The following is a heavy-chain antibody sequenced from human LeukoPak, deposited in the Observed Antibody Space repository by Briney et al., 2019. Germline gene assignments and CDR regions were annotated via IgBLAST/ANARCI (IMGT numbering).Heavy chain of an antibody. CDR1: GFTFSSYW. CDR2: IKHDGSEK. D-gene: IGHD6-19*01. J-gene: IGHJ4*02. Sequence: GGSLRLSCAASGFTFSSYWMTWVRQAPGKGLEWVANIKHDGSEKYYVDSVKGRFTISRDNAKNSLYLQMNSLRAEDTAVYYCARDLKQWLVVYLPDYWGQGTLVTVSS. CDR3: ARDLKQWLVVYLPDY. V-gene: IGHV3-7*01.